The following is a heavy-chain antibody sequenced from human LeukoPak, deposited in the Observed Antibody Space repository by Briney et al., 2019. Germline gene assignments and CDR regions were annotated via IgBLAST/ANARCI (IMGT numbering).Heavy chain of an antibody. CDR1: GYTFTSYG. V-gene: IGHV1-18*01. D-gene: IGHD2-2*02. J-gene: IGHJ4*02. CDR3: ARDEGYCRSTSCYTDDY. CDR2: TSAYNGNT. Sequence: ASVKVSCKASGYTFTSYGISWVRQAPGQGLEWMGWTSAYNGNTIYSQNLQGRVTITTDTSTGTAYMELRSLRSDDTAVYFCARDEGYCRSTSCYTDDYWGQGTLVTVSS.